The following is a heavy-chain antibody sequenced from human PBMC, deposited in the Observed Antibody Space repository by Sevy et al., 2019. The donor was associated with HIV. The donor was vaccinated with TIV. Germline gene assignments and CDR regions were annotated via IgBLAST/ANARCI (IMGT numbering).Heavy chain of an antibody. Sequence: GGSLRLSFTASVFTFGDYCRSWVRQAPGKGLEWVAFLKSDVYGGTVDHAASVRGRFVISRDDSKTIAYLQMNDLKTEDTGVYYCTRWKAAQSIFDYWGQGALVTVSS. CDR3: TRWKAAQSIFDY. CDR1: VFTFGDYC. J-gene: IGHJ4*02. V-gene: IGHV3-49*04. CDR2: LKSDVYGGTV. D-gene: IGHD6-13*01.